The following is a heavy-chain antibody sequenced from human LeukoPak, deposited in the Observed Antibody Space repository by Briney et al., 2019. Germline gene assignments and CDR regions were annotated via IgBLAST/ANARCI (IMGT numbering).Heavy chain of an antibody. CDR2: INHSGST. CDR1: GGSFSGYY. V-gene: IGHV4-34*01. D-gene: IGHD3-22*01. Sequence: SETLSLTCAVYGGSFSGYYWSWIRQPPGKGLEWIGEINHSGSTNYNPSLKSRVTISVDTSKNQFPLKLSSVTAADTAVYYCARADYYDSSGYYPDAFDIWGQGTMVTVSS. CDR3: ARADYYDSSGYYPDAFDI. J-gene: IGHJ3*02.